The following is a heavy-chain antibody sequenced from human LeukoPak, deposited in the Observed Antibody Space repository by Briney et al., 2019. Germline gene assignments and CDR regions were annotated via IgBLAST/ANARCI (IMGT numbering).Heavy chain of an antibody. V-gene: IGHV3-74*01. CDR1: GFTFSDFW. Sequence: GGSLRLSCAASGFTFSDFWMHWFRQVPGKGLVWVSRIKSDGSTTSYADSVRGRFTISRDSAKNTLSLEMNSLRPEDTAVYYCARLQLSRFCSRGVCYTDGNQWGQGTLVTVSS. D-gene: IGHD2-8*01. CDR3: ARLQLSRFCSRGVCYTDGNQ. CDR2: IKSDGSTT. J-gene: IGHJ4*02.